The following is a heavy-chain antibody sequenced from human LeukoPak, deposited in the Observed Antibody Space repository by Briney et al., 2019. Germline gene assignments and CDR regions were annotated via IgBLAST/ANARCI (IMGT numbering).Heavy chain of an antibody. V-gene: IGHV3-74*01. CDR1: GFPFSSYW. Sequence: GGSLRLSCAASGFPFSSYWMHWVRQATGKGLVWVSRINSDGSSTSYADSVKGRFTISRDNAKNTLYLQMNSLRAEDTAVYYCARALYCSSTSCPNWFDPWGEGTLVTVYS. CDR2: INSDGSST. D-gene: IGHD2-2*01. CDR3: ARALYCSSTSCPNWFDP. J-gene: IGHJ5*02.